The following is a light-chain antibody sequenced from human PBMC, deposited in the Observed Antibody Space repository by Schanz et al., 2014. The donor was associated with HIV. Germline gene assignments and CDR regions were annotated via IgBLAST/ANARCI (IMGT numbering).Light chain of an antibody. V-gene: IGKV1-39*01. CDR1: QTISTY. J-gene: IGKJ1*01. CDR3: LQTLNFPQT. CDR2: AAS. Sequence: DIQMTQSPSSLSASVGDRVTITCRTSQTISTYVNWYQQKPGKAPKLLIYAASSLHSGVPSRFSGGGSGTDFTLSITGLQLEDVATYYCLQTLNFPQTFGQGTKVEIK.